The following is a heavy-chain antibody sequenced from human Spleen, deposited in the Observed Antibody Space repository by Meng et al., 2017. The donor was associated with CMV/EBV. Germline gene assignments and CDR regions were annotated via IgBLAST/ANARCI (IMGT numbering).Heavy chain of an antibody. Sequence: ESLKISCAASGFTFSSYSMNWVRQAPGKGLEWVSYISSSSSTIYYADSVKGRFTISRDNAKNSLYLQMNSLRAEDTAVYYCARYNGMDVWGQGTTVTVSS. CDR3: ARYNGMDV. CDR1: GFTFSSYS. V-gene: IGHV3-48*04. J-gene: IGHJ6*02. CDR2: ISSSSSTI.